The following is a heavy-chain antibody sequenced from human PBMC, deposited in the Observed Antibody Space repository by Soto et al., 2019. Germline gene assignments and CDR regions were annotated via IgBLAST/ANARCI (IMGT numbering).Heavy chain of an antibody. Sequence: SETLSLTCTVSGGSVSSGSYYWSWIRQPPGKGLEWIGYIYYSGSTNYNPSLKSRVTISVDTSKNQFSLKLSSVTAADTAVYYCATDNLCEQNGFARWGQGTLVTV. J-gene: IGHJ5*02. CDR1: GGSVSSGSYY. CDR2: IYYSGST. CDR3: ATDNLCEQNGFAR. V-gene: IGHV4-61*01. D-gene: IGHD1-20*01.